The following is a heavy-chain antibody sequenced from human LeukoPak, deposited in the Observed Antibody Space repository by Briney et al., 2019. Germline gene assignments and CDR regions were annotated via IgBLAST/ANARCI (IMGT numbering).Heavy chain of an antibody. CDR1: GFTFSSYV. V-gene: IGHV3-23*01. J-gene: IGHJ6*03. CDR3: ARAGIAVAGTYIPSNWGPQLYYMDV. Sequence: GGSLRLSCAASGFTFSSYVMSWVRQAPGKGLEWVSAISGGGGSTCYADSVKGRFTISRDNSKNTLYLQMNSLRAEDTAVYYCARAGIAVAGTYIPSNWGPQLYYMDVWGKGTTVTVSS. CDR2: ISGGGGST. D-gene: IGHD6-19*01.